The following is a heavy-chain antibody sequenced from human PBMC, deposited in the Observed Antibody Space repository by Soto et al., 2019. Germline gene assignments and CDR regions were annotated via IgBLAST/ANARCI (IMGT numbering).Heavy chain of an antibody. V-gene: IGHV3-7*03. Sequence: GGSMRLSRATSGFTFNQQGMSWVRQAPGKGLEWVARINQDGSQEFHLDSVKGRFTISRDNAKNSVSLQMNSLRADDTAVYYCARDHLILPADYFDYGADVWGLGTPVTVSS. CDR1: GFTFNQQG. J-gene: IGHJ6*02. CDR2: INQDGSQE. CDR3: ARDHLILPADYFDYGADV. D-gene: IGHD2-21*01.